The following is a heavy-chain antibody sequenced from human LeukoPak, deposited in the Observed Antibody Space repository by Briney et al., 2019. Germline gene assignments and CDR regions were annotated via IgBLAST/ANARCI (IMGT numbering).Heavy chain of an antibody. Sequence: GGSLRLSCAASGFTFSSYSMNWVRQAPGKGLPWVSSISSSSSYIYYADSAKGRFTISRDNAKNSLYLQMNSLTAEDTAVYYCARAGVGATLNFVYWGQGTLVTVSS. D-gene: IGHD1-26*01. CDR3: ARAGVGATLNFVY. CDR2: ISSSSSYI. V-gene: IGHV3-21*01. CDR1: GFTFSSYS. J-gene: IGHJ4*02.